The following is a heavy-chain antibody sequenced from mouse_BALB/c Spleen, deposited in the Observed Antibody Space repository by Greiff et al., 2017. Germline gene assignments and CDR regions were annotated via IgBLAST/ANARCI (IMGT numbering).Heavy chain of an antibody. CDR2: IWSGGST. J-gene: IGHJ4*01. CDR3: AREGLRGGGAMDY. D-gene: IGHD2-4*01. V-gene: IGHV2-2*02. Sequence: QVQLKESGPGLVQPSQSLSITCTVSGFSLTSYGVHWVRQSPGKGLEWLGVIWSGGSTDYNAAFISRLSISKDNSKSQVFFKMNSLQANDTAIYYCAREGLRGGGAMDYWGQGTSVTVSS. CDR1: GFSLTSYG.